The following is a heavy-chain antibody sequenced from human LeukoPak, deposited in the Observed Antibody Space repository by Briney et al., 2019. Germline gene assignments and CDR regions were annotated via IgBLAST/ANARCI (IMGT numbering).Heavy chain of an antibody. Sequence: PGGSLRPSCAAPGFTVSTNYMSWVRQAPGKGLEWVPVIYSGGSTYYVDSVKGRFTISRDNSKNTLYLQMNSLRAEDTAVYYCARAGRIAVAGYYYYGMDVWGKGTTVTVSS. CDR1: GFTVSTNY. CDR2: IYSGGST. D-gene: IGHD6-19*01. CDR3: ARAGRIAVAGYYYYGMDV. J-gene: IGHJ6*04. V-gene: IGHV3-53*01.